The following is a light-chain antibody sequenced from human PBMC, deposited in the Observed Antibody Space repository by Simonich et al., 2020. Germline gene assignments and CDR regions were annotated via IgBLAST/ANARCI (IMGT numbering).Light chain of an antibody. CDR2: DAS. CDR1: QSVSSY. J-gene: IGKJ2*01. CDR3: QQYGSSPPYT. V-gene: IGKV3-11*01. Sequence: EIVMTQSPATLSVSPGERATLSCRASQSVSSYLAWYHKKPGQAPRLLIYDASNRATGIPARFSGSGSGTDFTLTISSLEPEDFAVYYCQQYGSSPPYTFGQGTKVEIK.